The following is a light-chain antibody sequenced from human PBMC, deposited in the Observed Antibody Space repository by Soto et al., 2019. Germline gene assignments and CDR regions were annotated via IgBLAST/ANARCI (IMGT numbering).Light chain of an antibody. Sequence: DIHITQSPSTLSASVGDGVTITFRASQRISTWLAWYQQKPGKAPKLLISDASSLETGVPSRFSGSGSGTEFTLTINSLQPDDFATYYCQQYKSYWTFGQGTKVDI. CDR3: QQYKSYWT. J-gene: IGKJ1*01. CDR2: DAS. CDR1: QRISTW. V-gene: IGKV1-5*01.